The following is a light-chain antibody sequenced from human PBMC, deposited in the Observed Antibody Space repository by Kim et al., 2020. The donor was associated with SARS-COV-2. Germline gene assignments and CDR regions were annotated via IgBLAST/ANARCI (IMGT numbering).Light chain of an antibody. CDR1: QSVSSSY. CDR2: GAS. CDR3: QQYGSSPRT. J-gene: IGKJ1*01. V-gene: IGKV3-20*01. Sequence: IVLRQSQGTLSLSPGERATLSCRASQSVSSSYLAWYQQKPGQAPRLLIYGASSRATGIPDRFSGSGSGTDFTLTISRLEPEDFAVYYCQQYGSSPRTFGQGTKVDIK.